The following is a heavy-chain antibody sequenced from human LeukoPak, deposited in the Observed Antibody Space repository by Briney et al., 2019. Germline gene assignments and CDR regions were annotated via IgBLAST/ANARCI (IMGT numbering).Heavy chain of an antibody. CDR2: ITAHNGNT. CDR3: ARTLVRGVIDY. CDR1: DYTFTNYG. J-gene: IGHJ4*02. Sequence: ASVKVSCKASDYTFTNYGISWVRQALGQGLEWMGWITAHNGNTNYAQNLQGRVTLTTDTSTSTAYMELRSLRSDDTAVYYCARTLVRGVIDYWGQGTLVTVSS. D-gene: IGHD3-10*01. V-gene: IGHV1-18*01.